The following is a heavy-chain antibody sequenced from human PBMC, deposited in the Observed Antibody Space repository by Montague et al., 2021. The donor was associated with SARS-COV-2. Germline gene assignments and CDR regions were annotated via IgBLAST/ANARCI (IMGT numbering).Heavy chain of an antibody. CDR2: IHHSGGT. CDR1: GYSISSGYH. D-gene: IGHD3-10*01. Sequence: SETLSLTCSVSGYSISSGYHWGWIRQPPGKGLEWIGNIHHSGGTYYSPSLKSRVTVSVDTSKNQFSLRLSSVTAADTAVYYCARWYYGSGSYPHWGQGTLVTVSS. CDR3: ARWYYGSGSYPH. J-gene: IGHJ4*02. V-gene: IGHV4-38-2*01.